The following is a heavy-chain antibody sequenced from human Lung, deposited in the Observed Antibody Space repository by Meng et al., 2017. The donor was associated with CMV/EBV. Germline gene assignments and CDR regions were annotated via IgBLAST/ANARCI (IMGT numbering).Heavy chain of an antibody. CDR1: GVSVGSGTYY. CDR3: ARMVTGGYYFDD. Sequence: LXXTVSGVSVGSGTYYWGWIRQPPGKGLEWIGYTYSTRGIFYNPSLKSRLIISLDTSKNQFSLQLKSVTAADAAVYYCARMVTGGYYFDDWGQGSXVTVAS. J-gene: IGHJ4*01. D-gene: IGHD2-21*02. V-gene: IGHV4-30-4*01. CDR2: TYSTRGI.